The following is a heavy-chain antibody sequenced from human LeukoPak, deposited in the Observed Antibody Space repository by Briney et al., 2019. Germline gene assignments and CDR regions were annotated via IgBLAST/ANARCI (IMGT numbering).Heavy chain of an antibody. D-gene: IGHD2-2*03. CDR1: GYSFTSYW. J-gene: IGHJ4*02. Sequence: GESLKISCKGSGYSFTSYWIGWVRQMPGKGLEWMGSIYPGDSDTRYSPSFQGQVTISADKSISTAYLQWSSLKASDTAMYYCASQPGYCSSTSCYEYYWGQGTLVTVSS. CDR3: ASQPGYCSSTSCYEYY. V-gene: IGHV5-51*01. CDR2: IYPGDSDT.